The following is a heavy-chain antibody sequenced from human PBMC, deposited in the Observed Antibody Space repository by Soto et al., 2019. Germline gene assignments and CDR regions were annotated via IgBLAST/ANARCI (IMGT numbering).Heavy chain of an antibody. Sequence: GESLKISCKGSGYSFTSYWIGWVRQMPGKGLEWMGIIYPGDSDTRYSPSFQGQVTISADKSISTAYLQWSSLKASDTAMYYCARHRGYRYGSLHYHGMDVWGQGTTVTVSS. CDR2: IYPGDSDT. CDR1: GYSFTSYW. CDR3: ARHRGYRYGSLHYHGMDV. D-gene: IGHD5-18*01. J-gene: IGHJ6*02. V-gene: IGHV5-51*01.